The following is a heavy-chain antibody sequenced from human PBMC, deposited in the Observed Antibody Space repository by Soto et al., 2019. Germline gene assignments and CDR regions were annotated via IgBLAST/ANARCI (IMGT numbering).Heavy chain of an antibody. V-gene: IGHV1-3*01. D-gene: IGHD3-9*01. CDR2: INAGNGDT. CDR3: ARAPRSSGYYHYAMDV. Sequence: QVQPVQSGAEVKKPGASVKVSCEASGYTFSNYAIHWVRQAPGQRLEWMAWINAGNGDTKYSQNFQGRVTITRDTSASTAYMDLSSLRPEDTAVYYCARAPRSSGYYHYAMDVWGQGTTVTVS. J-gene: IGHJ6*02. CDR1: GYTFSNYA.